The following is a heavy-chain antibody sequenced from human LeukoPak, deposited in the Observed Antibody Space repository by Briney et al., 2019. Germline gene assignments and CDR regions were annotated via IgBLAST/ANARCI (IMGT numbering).Heavy chain of an antibody. CDR1: GGTFSSYA. D-gene: IGHD3-10*01. Sequence: SVKVSCKASGGTFSSYAISWVRQAPGQGLEWMGGIIPIFGTANYAQKFQGRVTITADDSTSTAYMELSSLRSEDTAVYYCARWRASGGYYYYYYMDVWGKGTTVTVSS. J-gene: IGHJ6*03. V-gene: IGHV1-69*13. CDR2: IIPIFGTA. CDR3: ARWRASGGYYYYYYMDV.